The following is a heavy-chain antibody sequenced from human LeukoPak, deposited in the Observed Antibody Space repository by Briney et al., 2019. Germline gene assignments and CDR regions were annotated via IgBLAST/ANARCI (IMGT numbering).Heavy chain of an antibody. J-gene: IGHJ4*02. D-gene: IGHD4-23*01. Sequence: GGSLRLSCTASGFTFGDYALSWFCQAPGKGLEWVSFIRSKTYGGTTQYAASVKGRFNISRDDSKSVAYLQMNSLKIDDIAVYYCTRVDYGGAPRRNYWGQGTLVTVSS. CDR1: GFTFGDYA. V-gene: IGHV3-49*03. CDR2: IRSKTYGGTT. CDR3: TRVDYGGAPRRNY.